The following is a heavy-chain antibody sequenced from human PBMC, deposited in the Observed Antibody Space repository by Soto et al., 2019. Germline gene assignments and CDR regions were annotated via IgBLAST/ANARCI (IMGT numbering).Heavy chain of an antibody. Sequence: ASVKVSCKASGYTFTSYGITWVRQAPGQGLEWLGWINGYNGNTNYAQKLQGRVTMTTDTFTSTAYMELRSLRSDDTAVYYCARMGDVPYYYYGMDVWGQGTTVTVSS. CDR2: INGYNGNT. J-gene: IGHJ6*02. D-gene: IGHD3-16*01. V-gene: IGHV1-18*01. CDR1: GYTFTSYG. CDR3: ARMGDVPYYYYGMDV.